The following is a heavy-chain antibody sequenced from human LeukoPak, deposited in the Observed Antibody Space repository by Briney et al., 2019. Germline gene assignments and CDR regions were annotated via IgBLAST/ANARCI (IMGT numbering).Heavy chain of an antibody. CDR1: GGMVSSNSAA. J-gene: IGHJ4*02. CDR3: AREGSYFDY. Sequence: SQTLSLTCAISGGMVSSNSAAWNWIRQSPSRGLEWLGRTYYRSDWYSDYAVSVKSRVSITTDTAKNQVFLQLTSVTPEDTAIYDCAREGSYFDYWGQGTLVTVSS. V-gene: IGHV6-1*01. CDR2: TYYRSDWYS.